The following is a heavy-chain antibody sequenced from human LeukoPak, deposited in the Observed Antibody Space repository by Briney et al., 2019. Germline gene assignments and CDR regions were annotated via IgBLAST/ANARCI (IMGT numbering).Heavy chain of an antibody. V-gene: IGHV3-30*16. Sequence: GGSLRLSCAASGFTFSTYAVHWVRQAPGKGPEWVAAISYDGSNKYYADSVKGRFTISRDNSKNTLYLQMNSLRAEDTAVYYCARAGLVRGDYYYYMDVWGKGTTVTVSS. CDR2: ISYDGSNK. D-gene: IGHD3-10*01. J-gene: IGHJ6*03. CDR1: GFTFSTYA. CDR3: ARAGLVRGDYYYYMDV.